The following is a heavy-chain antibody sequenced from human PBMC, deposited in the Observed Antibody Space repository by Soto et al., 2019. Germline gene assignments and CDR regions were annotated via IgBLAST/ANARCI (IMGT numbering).Heavy chain of an antibody. V-gene: IGHV4-61*01. CDR2: IYYSGST. CDR1: GGSVSSGSYY. J-gene: IGHJ6*02. Sequence: PSETLSLTCTVSGGSVSSGSYYWSWIRQPPGKGLEWIGYIYYSGSTNYNPSLKSRVTISVDTSKNQFSLKLRSVTAADTAVYYCAREKLVLGYYYGMDVWGQGTTVTVSS. D-gene: IGHD6-6*01. CDR3: AREKLVLGYYYGMDV.